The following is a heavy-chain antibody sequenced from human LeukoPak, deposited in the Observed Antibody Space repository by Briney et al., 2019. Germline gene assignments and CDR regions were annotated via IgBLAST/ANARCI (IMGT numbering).Heavy chain of an antibody. J-gene: IGHJ4*02. D-gene: IGHD7-27*01. Sequence: GGSLRLSCAASGFIFSRYEMNWVRQAPGKGLEWVSSIGSSGIHTFYAGSVKGRFTISRDNTKNPLYLQMYNLRVEDTALYYCARGEAIWGPLFGDWGQGTLVTVSS. CDR2: IGSSGIHT. CDR1: GFIFSRYE. CDR3: ARGEAIWGPLFGD. V-gene: IGHV3-48*03.